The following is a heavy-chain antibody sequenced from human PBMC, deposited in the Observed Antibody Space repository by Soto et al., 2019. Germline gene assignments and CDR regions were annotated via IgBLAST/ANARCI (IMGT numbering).Heavy chain of an antibody. CDR1: GFTFSSYA. V-gene: IGHV3-23*01. J-gene: IGHJ4*02. CDR2: VSGGAGST. Sequence: EVQLLESGGGLVQPGRSLRLSCAASGFTFSSYAMSCVRQAPGKGLQWVSAVSGGAGSTYYADSVKGRFTISRDNSKNTLYLQMNSLRAEDTAVYYCAKVVDSGITIFGVVGGGYFDYWGQGTLVTVSS. CDR3: AKVVDSGITIFGVVGGGYFDY. D-gene: IGHD3-3*01.